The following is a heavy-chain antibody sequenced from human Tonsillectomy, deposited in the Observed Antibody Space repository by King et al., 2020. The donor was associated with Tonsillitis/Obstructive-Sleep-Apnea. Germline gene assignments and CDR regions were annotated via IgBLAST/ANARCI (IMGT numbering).Heavy chain of an antibody. D-gene: IGHD3-22*01. CDR3: ARVNYFYDSSGYYYEPFDY. V-gene: IGHV3-33*01. CDR2: IWYDGSNK. CDR1: GFTFSSYG. J-gene: IGHJ4*02. Sequence: VQLVESGGGVVQPGRSLRLSCAASGFTFSSYGMHWVRQAPGKGLEWVAVIWYDGSNKYYADSVKGRFTISRDNSKNTLYLQMNSLRAEDTGVYYCARVNYFYDSSGYYYEPFDYWGQGTLVTVSS.